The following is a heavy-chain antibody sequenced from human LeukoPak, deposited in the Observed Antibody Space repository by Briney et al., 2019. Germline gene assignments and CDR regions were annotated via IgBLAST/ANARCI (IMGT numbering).Heavy chain of an antibody. CDR3: ARGRYDYVWGSYRFDY. J-gene: IGHJ4*02. CDR2: IYTSGST. V-gene: IGHV4-61*02. CDR1: GGSISSGSYY. D-gene: IGHD3-16*02. Sequence: PSQTLSLTCTVSGGSISSGSYYWSWIRQPAGKGLEWIGRIYTSGSTNYNTSLKSRVTIAVDTPKNQFSLKLSSVTAADTAVYYCARGRYDYVWGSYRFDYWGQGTLVTVSS.